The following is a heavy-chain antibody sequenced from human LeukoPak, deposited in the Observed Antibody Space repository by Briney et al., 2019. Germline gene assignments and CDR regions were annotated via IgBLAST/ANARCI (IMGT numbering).Heavy chain of an antibody. CDR2: IKGDGSEK. Sequence: GGSLRLSCTVSGFTVSINSMSWVRQAPGKGLEWVGNIKGDGSEKYYVDSVKGRFTISRDNAKNSLYLQMNSLRAEDTAVYYCARVHYFYGGNSEVYFDYWGQGTLVTVSS. V-gene: IGHV3-7*01. D-gene: IGHD4-23*01. CDR3: ARVHYFYGGNSEVYFDY. CDR1: GFTVSINS. J-gene: IGHJ4*02.